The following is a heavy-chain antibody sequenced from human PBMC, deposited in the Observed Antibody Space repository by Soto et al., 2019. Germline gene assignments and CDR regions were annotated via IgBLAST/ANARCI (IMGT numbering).Heavy chain of an antibody. J-gene: IGHJ6*02. CDR2: IKSKTDGGTT. Sequence: GGSLRLSCAASGFTFSNAWMSWVRQAPGKGLEWVGRIKSKTDGGTTDYAAPVKGRFTISRDDSKNTLYLQMNSMKTEDTAVYYCTTDLNYDVSGRYHAYFYGFDVWGQGNMVTVSS. V-gene: IGHV3-15*01. CDR3: TTDLNYDVSGRYHAYFYGFDV. CDR1: GFTFSNAW. D-gene: IGHD3-10*01.